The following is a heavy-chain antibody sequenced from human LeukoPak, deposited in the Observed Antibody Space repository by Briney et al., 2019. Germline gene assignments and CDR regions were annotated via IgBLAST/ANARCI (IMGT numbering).Heavy chain of an antibody. Sequence: GGSLRLSCAASGFTFSNYAMSWVRQAPGRGLERVSTIDGSNTNTYYADSVKGRFTISRDNSKNTLYLQINSLRAEDTALYFXAXDGXRXDCXXGSCYPXDXXGQGXXXXVSS. V-gene: IGHV3-23*01. CDR2: IDGSNTNT. J-gene: IGHJ4*02. D-gene: IGHD2-15*01. CDR3: AXDGXRXDCXXGSCYPXDX. CDR1: GFTFSNYA.